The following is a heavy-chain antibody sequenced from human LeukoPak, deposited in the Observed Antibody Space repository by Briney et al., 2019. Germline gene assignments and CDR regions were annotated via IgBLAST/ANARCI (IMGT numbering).Heavy chain of an antibody. V-gene: IGHV3-23*01. CDR2: ISHNGGSK. D-gene: IGHD6-19*01. Sequence: TGGSLRLSCAASGFTFSNYAMNWVRQPPGKGLEWVSGISHNGGSKDYADSVKGRSTASRDNSKNTLYLQMNSLRAEDTAIYYCAKGEYGSGWPDWGQGTLVTVSS. CDR3: AKGEYGSGWPD. J-gene: IGHJ4*02. CDR1: GFTFSNYA.